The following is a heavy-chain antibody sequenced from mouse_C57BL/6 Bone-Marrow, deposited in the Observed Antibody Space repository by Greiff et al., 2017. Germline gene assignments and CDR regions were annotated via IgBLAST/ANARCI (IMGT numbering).Heavy chain of an antibody. CDR1: GYAFSSYW. Sequence: VQLQQSGAELVKPGASVKISCKASGYAFSSYWMNWVKQRPGKGLEWIGQIYPGDGDTNYNGKFKGKATLTADPSSSTAYLQISSPTSDDVAVYVCARSYYGIIPFAYWGQGTLVTVSA. J-gene: IGHJ3*01. D-gene: IGHD1-1*01. CDR2: IYPGDGDT. CDR3: ARSYYGIIPFAY. V-gene: IGHV1-80*01.